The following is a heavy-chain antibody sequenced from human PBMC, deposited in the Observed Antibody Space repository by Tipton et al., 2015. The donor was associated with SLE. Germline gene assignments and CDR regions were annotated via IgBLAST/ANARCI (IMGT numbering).Heavy chain of an antibody. D-gene: IGHD4-17*01. Sequence: TLSLTCAVSGASINGFYWSWIRQPPGKGLEWIAYIFYSGHTDSYNPSLKSRVSVSVDTSKNQFSLNLTSVTAADTAVYFCARLVPYYGDSGWYFDLWGRGTLVTVSA. V-gene: IGHV4-59*08. CDR2: IFYSGHTD. J-gene: IGHJ2*01. CDR1: GASINGFY. CDR3: ARLVPYYGDSGWYFDL.